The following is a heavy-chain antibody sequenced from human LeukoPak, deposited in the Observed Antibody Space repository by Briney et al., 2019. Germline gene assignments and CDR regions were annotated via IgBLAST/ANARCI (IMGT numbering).Heavy chain of an antibody. Sequence: SETLSLTCSVSGGXITTYYCSWIRQPPGKGLEWIGYIYDGGSTNYNPSLESRVTISVDTSKNQFSLKLSSVTAADTAVYYCARDRGVRVFDIWGQGTMVTVS. CDR3: ARDRGVRVFDI. V-gene: IGHV4-59*01. J-gene: IGHJ3*02. CDR1: GGXITTYY. CDR2: IYDGGST. D-gene: IGHD3-10*01.